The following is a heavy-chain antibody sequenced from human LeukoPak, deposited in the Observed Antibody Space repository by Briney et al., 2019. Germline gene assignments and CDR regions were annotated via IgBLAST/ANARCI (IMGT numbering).Heavy chain of an antibody. J-gene: IGHJ3*02. CDR3: AKSYYYGSGDYSLTAFDI. CDR2: ISDSAGTT. Sequence: SGGSLRLSCTASGFTFSRYDMSWVRQAPGKGLEWVSGISDSAGTTYYADSVKGRFSISRDNSKNTLNLQMNSLRAEDTAVYYCAKSYYYGSGDYSLTAFDIWGQGTMVTVSS. D-gene: IGHD3-10*01. V-gene: IGHV3-23*01. CDR1: GFTFSRYD.